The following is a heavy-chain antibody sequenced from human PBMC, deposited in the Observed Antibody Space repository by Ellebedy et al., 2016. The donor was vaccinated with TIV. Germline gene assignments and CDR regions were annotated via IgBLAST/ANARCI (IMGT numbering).Heavy chain of an antibody. CDR1: GSTFSDSG. CDR2: IRSKPNSYAT. V-gene: IGHV3-73*01. Sequence: GESLKISXAVSGSTFSDSGIHWVRQASGKGLEWVGRIRSKPNSYATAYAASVKGRFTISRDDSKNTAYLQMNSLKTEDTAVYYCVQGSDYGDYYYGMDVWGQGTTVTVSS. D-gene: IGHD4-17*01. CDR3: VQGSDYGDYYYGMDV. J-gene: IGHJ6*02.